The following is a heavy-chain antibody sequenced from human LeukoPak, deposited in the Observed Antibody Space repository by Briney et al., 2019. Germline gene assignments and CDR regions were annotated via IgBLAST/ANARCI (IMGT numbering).Heavy chain of an antibody. J-gene: IGHJ4*02. D-gene: IGHD2-15*01. Sequence: PGGSLRLSCAASGFTFSSYAMSWVRQAPGKGLEWVSAISGSGGSTYYADSVKGRFTISRDNSKNTLYLQMNSLRAEDTAVYYCAKDFLVVVVAAYFDYWGQGTLVTASS. CDR1: GFTFSSYA. CDR3: AKDFLVVVVAAYFDY. V-gene: IGHV3-23*01. CDR2: ISGSGGST.